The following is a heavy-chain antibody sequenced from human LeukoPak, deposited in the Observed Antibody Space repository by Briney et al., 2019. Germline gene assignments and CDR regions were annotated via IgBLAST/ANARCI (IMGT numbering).Heavy chain of an antibody. CDR3: AKDGVPPYSSGWYGHDH. CDR2: ISYDGSNK. Sequence: PGRSLRLSCAASGFTFSSYGMHWVRQAPGKGLEWVAVISYDGSNKYYADSVKGRFTISRDNSKNTLYLQMNSLRAEDTAVYYCAKDGVPPYSSGWYGHDHWGQGTLVTVSS. V-gene: IGHV3-30*18. D-gene: IGHD6-19*01. J-gene: IGHJ4*02. CDR1: GFTFSSYG.